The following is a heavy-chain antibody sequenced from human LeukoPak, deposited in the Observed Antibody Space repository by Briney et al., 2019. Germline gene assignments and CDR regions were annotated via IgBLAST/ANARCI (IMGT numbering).Heavy chain of an antibody. CDR2: ISWNSGSI. CDR3: AKAGSSPYSGRVYYYYMDV. Sequence: GGSLRLSCAASGFTFDDYAMHWVRQAPGKGLEWVSGISWNSGSIGYADSVKGRFTISRDNAKNSLYLQMNSLRAEDTALYYCAKAGSSPYSGRVYYYYMDVWGKGTTVTVSS. CDR1: GFTFDDYA. J-gene: IGHJ6*03. V-gene: IGHV3-9*01. D-gene: IGHD6-6*01.